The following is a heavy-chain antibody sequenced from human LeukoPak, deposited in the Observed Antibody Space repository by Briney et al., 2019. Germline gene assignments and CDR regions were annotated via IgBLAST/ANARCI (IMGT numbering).Heavy chain of an antibody. CDR2: IIPILGIA. V-gene: IGHV1-69*04. Sequence: SVKVSCKASGGTFSSYAISWVRQAPGQGLEWMGRIIPILGIANYAQKFQGRVTITADKSTSTAYLEQSSLRSEDTAVYYCARGHYYGSGSYYQGGLDYWGQGTLVTVSS. CDR1: GGTFSSYA. D-gene: IGHD3-10*01. CDR3: ARGHYYGSGSYYQGGLDY. J-gene: IGHJ4*02.